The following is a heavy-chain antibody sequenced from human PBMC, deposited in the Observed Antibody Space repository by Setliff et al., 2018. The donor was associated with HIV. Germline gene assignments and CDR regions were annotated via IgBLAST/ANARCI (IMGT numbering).Heavy chain of an antibody. Sequence: PSETLSLTCTVSGGSVGSGSYYWSWIRQSAEKGLEWIGRMYYTGNTDYNPSLKSRAIMSIDRSRNQFSLKVHSVTAADTAVYYCARSIYGSGTYPLDIWGQGILVTVSS. J-gene: IGHJ4*02. CDR3: ARSIYGSGTYPLDI. V-gene: IGHV4-61*10. CDR2: MYYTGNT. CDR1: GGSVGSGSYY. D-gene: IGHD3-10*01.